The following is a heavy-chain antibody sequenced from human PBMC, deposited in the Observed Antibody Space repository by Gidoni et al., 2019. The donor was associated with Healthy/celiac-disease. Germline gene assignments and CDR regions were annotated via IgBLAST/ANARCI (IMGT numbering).Heavy chain of an antibody. CDR2: ISSSSSYT. J-gene: IGHJ4*02. V-gene: IGHV3-11*06. CDR3: ARVGYSYGYGY. Sequence: QVQLVESGGGLVKPGGSLRTSCAASGFTFSDYYRSWIRQAPGKGREWVSYISSSSSYTNYAASVKGRFTISRDNAKNSLYLQMNSLRAEDTAVYYCARVGYSYGYGYWGQGTLVTVSS. CDR1: GFTFSDYY. D-gene: IGHD5-18*01.